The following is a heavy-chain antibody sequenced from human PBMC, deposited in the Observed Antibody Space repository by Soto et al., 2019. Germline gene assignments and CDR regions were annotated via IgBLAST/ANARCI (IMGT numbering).Heavy chain of an antibody. V-gene: IGHV4-59*08. Sequence: SGTLSLTCTVSGGSISSYYWSWIRQPPGKGLEWIGYIYYSGSTNYNPSLKSRVTISVDTSKNQFSLKLSSVTAADTAVYYCARLFAEAGIDYWGQGTLVTVS. CDR1: GGSISSYY. CDR2: IYYSGST. D-gene: IGHD3-3*01. J-gene: IGHJ4*02. CDR3: ARLFAEAGIDY.